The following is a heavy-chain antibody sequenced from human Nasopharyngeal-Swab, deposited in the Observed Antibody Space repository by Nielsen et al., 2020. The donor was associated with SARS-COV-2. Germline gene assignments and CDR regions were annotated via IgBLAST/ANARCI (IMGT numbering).Heavy chain of an antibody. CDR2: IKQDGSEK. Sequence: GESLKISCAASGFTFSSYWMSWVRQAPGKGLEWVANIKQDGSEKYYVDSLKGRFTISRDNAKNSLYLQMNSLRAEDTAVYYCARDKGDGYNSDYYYMDVWGKGTTVIVSS. J-gene: IGHJ6*03. V-gene: IGHV3-7*05. CDR3: ARDKGDGYNSDYYYMDV. D-gene: IGHD5-24*01. CDR1: GFTFSSYW.